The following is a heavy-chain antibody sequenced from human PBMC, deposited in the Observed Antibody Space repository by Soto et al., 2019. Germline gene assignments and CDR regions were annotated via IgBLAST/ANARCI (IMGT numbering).Heavy chain of an antibody. V-gene: IGHV5-10-1*01. CDR2: IDPSDSYT. D-gene: IGHD2-2*02. Sequence: GESLKISCKGSGYSFTSYWISWVRQMPGKGLEWMGRIDPSDSYTNYSPSFQGHVTISADKSISTAYLQWSSLKASDTAMYYCARQDIVVVPAAIRADDYYYYGMDVWGQGTTVTVSS. CDR3: ARQDIVVVPAAIRADDYYYYGMDV. J-gene: IGHJ6*02. CDR1: GYSFTSYW.